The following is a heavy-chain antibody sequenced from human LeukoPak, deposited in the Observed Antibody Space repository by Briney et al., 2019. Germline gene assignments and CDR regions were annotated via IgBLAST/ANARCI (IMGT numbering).Heavy chain of an antibody. CDR1: GFTFNSYA. CDR2: ISGSGGST. Sequence: GGSLRLSCAASGFTFNSYAMSWVRQPPGKGLEWVSAISGSGGSTYYADSVKGRFTISRDHSKNTLYLQVNCLRAEDTDVYYCAKQTLLGSGWESGYWGQGSLVTVSS. D-gene: IGHD6-19*01. J-gene: IGHJ4*02. CDR3: AKQTLLGSGWESGY. V-gene: IGHV3-23*01.